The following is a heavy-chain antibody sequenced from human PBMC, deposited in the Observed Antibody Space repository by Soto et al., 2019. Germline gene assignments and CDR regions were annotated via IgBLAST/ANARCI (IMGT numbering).Heavy chain of an antibody. V-gene: IGHV3-23*01. CDR2: VSASGSIT. D-gene: IGHD2-15*01. Sequence: LRLSCAASGFTFSSYDMSWVRQAPGKGLEWVSGVSASGSITSYVDSAKGRFTISRDNAKNTVFLQMSSLRAEDTAVYFCAKGDCSGGRCYRGFDYWGQGTLVTVSS. J-gene: IGHJ4*02. CDR1: GFTFSSYD. CDR3: AKGDCSGGRCYRGFDY.